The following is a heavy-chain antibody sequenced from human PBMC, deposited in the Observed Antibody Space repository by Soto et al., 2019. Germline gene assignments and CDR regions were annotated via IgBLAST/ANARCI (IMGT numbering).Heavy chain of an antibody. D-gene: IGHD5-12*01. CDR2: IGAYNGNR. J-gene: IGHJ4*02. V-gene: IGHV1-18*01. CDR3: ARVIGVASMDH. CDR1: GYNFRNYG. Sequence: SSVKVSCKASGYNFRNYGITWLRQAPGQGLEWMGWIGAYNGNRKYLQKLQGRVTMTTDTSTNTAYMELTSLKSDDTAVYYCARVIGVASMDHCGQGTQVTVSS.